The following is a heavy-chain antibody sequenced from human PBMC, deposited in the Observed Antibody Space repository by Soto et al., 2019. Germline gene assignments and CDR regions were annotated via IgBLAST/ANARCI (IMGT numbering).Heavy chain of an antibody. CDR2: ISYSGST. J-gene: IGHJ4*02. CDR3: ARFTTVTSPFDY. D-gene: IGHD4-17*01. V-gene: IGHV4-31*03. CDR1: GGSITRGGYY. Sequence: PSETLSLTCTVSGGSITRGGYYWSWIRQHPGKGLEWIGYISYSGSTYYNPSLKSRVTISVDTSKNQVSLKLSSVTAADTAVYYCARFTTVTSPFDYWGQGTLVSVLL.